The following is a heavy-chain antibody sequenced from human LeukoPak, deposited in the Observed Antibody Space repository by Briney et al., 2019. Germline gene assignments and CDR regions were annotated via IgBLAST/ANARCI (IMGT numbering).Heavy chain of an antibody. CDR3: ARAYYYDSSGYSYFDY. CDR1: GGSFRGYY. Sequence: SETLSLTCAVYGGSFRGYYWSWSRQPPRNGLECIGENNHSGKTNYNPSLKSRVTISVDTSKNQFSLKLSSVTAADTAVYYCARAYYYDSSGYSYFDYWGQGTLVTVSS. CDR2: NNHSGKT. D-gene: IGHD3-22*01. J-gene: IGHJ4*02. V-gene: IGHV4-34*01.